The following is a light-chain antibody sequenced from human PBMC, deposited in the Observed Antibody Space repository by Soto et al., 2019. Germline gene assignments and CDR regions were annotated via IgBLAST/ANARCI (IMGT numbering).Light chain of an antibody. CDR2: AAS. V-gene: IGKV1-9*01. J-gene: IGKJ5*01. CDR3: QQLHSYPIT. CDR1: QGIDTS. Sequence: ILLTQSPSSLSASLGDRVTITCRASQGIDTSLAWYQQKPGKAPKLLIYAASNFQSGVPSRFSGSGSGTHFTLTISSLQPEDFATYYCQQLHSYPITFGQGTRVEIK.